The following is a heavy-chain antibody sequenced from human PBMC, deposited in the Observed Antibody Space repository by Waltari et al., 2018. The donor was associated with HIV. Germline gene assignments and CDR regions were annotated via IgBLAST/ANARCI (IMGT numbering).Heavy chain of an antibody. D-gene: IGHD6-13*01. CDR1: GSTVSRQS. V-gene: IGHV3-53*01. CDR3: ARDLGSSSWYNYYYGMDV. J-gene: IGHJ6*02. Sequence: GQMVKHGGGLIQAGGSLSLSGAAYGSTVSRQSLRWFRQASGKGLAGVSVIYSGGNTYYADSVKGRFTISRDNSKNTLYLQLNSLRAEDSAVYYCARDLGSSSWYNYYYGMDVWGQGTTVTVSS. CDR2: IYSGGNT.